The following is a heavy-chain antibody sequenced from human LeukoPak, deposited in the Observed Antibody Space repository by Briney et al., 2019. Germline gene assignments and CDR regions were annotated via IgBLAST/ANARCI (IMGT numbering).Heavy chain of an antibody. V-gene: IGHV1-18*01. CDR1: GYTFSNFG. CDR2: ISGNNDNP. Sequence: RASVKVSCKTSGYTFSNFGINWVRQAPGQGLEWMAWISGNNDNPNYGQKFQGRFTVTTDASTSTAYMELRNLRSDDTAVYYCARDGTSTDDYWGQGTLVTVSS. D-gene: IGHD2-2*01. J-gene: IGHJ4*02. CDR3: ARDGTSTDDY.